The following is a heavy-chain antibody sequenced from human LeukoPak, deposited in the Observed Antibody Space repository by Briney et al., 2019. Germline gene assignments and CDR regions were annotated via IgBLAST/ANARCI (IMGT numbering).Heavy chain of an antibody. J-gene: IGHJ4*02. CDR3: VKDSTHCSGGSCYGGDY. CDR1: GFTFSSYG. D-gene: IGHD2-15*01. V-gene: IGHV3-30*18. Sequence: GGSLRLSCAASGFTFSSYGIHWVRQAPGKGLEWVSLISYEGSDKYYADSMKGRFTISRDNSKNTLFLQMNSLRPEDTAVYYCVKDSTHCSGGSCYGGDYWGQGTLVTVSS. CDR2: ISYEGSDK.